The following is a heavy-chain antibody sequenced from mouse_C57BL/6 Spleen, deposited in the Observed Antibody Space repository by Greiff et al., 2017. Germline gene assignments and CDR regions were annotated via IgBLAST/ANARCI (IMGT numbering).Heavy chain of an antibody. V-gene: IGHV5-16*01. J-gene: IGHJ2*01. D-gene: IGHD1-1*01. CDR2: INYDGSST. CDR3: ARATVVVQYYFDY. CDR1: GFTFSDYY. Sequence: EVKLVESEGGLVQPGSSMKLSCTASGFTFSDYYMAWVRQVPEKGLEWVANINYDGSSTYYLDSLKSRFIISRDNAKNILYLQMSSLKSEDTATYYCARATVVVQYYFDYWGQGTTLTVSS.